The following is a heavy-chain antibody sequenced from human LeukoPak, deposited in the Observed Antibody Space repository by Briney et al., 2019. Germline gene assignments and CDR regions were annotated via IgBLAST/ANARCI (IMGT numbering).Heavy chain of an antibody. V-gene: IGHV1-18*01. J-gene: IGHJ6*02. CDR1: GYTFTSYG. CDR2: ISAYNGNT. D-gene: IGHD6-13*01. Sequence: GASVKVSCKASGYTFTSYGISWVRQAPGQGLEWMEWISAYNGNTNYAQKLQGRVTMTTDTSTSTAYMELRSLRSDDTAVYYCARDGLLLAAGYYYYGMDVWGQGTTVTVSS. CDR3: ARDGLLLAAGYYYYGMDV.